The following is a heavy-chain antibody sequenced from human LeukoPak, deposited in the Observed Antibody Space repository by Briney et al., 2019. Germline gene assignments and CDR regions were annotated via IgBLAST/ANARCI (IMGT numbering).Heavy chain of an antibody. CDR1: GGTFSSYA. CDR3: ARDGIAAAGRGFDY. CDR2: IIPILGIA. Sequence: ASVKVSCKASGGTFSSYAISWVRQAPGQGLEWMGRIIPILGIANYAQKFQGRVTITAVKSTSTAYMELSSLRSEDTAVYYCARDGIAAAGRGFDYWGQGTLVTVSS. J-gene: IGHJ4*02. V-gene: IGHV1-69*04. D-gene: IGHD6-13*01.